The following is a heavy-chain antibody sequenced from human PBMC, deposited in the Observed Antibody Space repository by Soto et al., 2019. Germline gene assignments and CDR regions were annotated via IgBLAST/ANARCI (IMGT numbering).Heavy chain of an antibody. V-gene: IGHV3-21*01. J-gene: IGHJ6*02. CDR1: GFTFSSYS. D-gene: IGHD4-17*01. Sequence: GGSLRLSCAASGFTFSSYSMSWVRQAPGKGLEWVSSISSSSSYIYYADSVKGRFTISRDNAKNSLYLQMNSLRAEDTAVYYCARTDDYGDDEYYYYYGMDVWGQGTTVTVSS. CDR3: ARTDDYGDDEYYYYYGMDV. CDR2: ISSSSSYI.